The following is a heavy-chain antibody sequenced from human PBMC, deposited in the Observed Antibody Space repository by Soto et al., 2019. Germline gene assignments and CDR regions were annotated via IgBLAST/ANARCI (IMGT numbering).Heavy chain of an antibody. CDR2: IYFNGNT. D-gene: IGHD3-16*01. Sequence: SETLALTCTVSAASFSKSYWTWIRQPPGKGLEWIGYIYFNGNTKYNPSLEGRLTISIDTSKKEFSLKLTSVTAADAAVYYCASVTFGGILLAHWGQGTLVTGSS. CDR3: ASVTFGGILLAH. V-gene: IGHV4-59*01. J-gene: IGHJ4*02. CDR1: AASFSKSY.